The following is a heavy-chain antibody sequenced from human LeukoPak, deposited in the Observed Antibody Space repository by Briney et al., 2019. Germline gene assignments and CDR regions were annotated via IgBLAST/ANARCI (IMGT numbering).Heavy chain of an antibody. CDR2: IYYSGST. V-gene: IGHV4-59*08. Sequence: SETLSLTCTVSGGSISSYYWSWIRQPPGKGLEWIGYIYYSGSTNYNPSLKSRVTISVDTSKNQFSLKLSSVTAADTAVYYCARHTHPFGSADYWGQGTLVTVSS. D-gene: IGHD3-10*01. CDR1: GGSISSYY. J-gene: IGHJ4*02. CDR3: ARHTHPFGSADY.